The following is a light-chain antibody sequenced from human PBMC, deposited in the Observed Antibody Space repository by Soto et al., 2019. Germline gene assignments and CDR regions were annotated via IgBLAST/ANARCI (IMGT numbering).Light chain of an antibody. CDR1: QGISSY. CDR2: AAS. V-gene: IGKV1-8*01. J-gene: IGKJ5*01. CDR3: QQANTFPLT. Sequence: AIRMTQSPSSLSASTGDRVTIPCRASQGISSYLAWYQQKPGKAPKLLIYAASTLQSGVPSRFSGSGSGTDFTLTISCLQSEDFATYYCQQANTFPLTFGQGTRLEIK.